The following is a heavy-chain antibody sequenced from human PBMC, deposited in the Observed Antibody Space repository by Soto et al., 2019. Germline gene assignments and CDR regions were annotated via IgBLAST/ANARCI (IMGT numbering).Heavy chain of an antibody. Sequence: ASVKVSCKASGYTFIDYYIHWVRQAPGQGLEWMGRINPNTGGTYYAQNFQAWVTMTRDTSLSTAYMELTRLRSDDTAVYYCARVNGDAPPRGMDVWGQGTTVTVSS. J-gene: IGHJ6*02. CDR3: ARVNGDAPPRGMDV. CDR1: GYTFIDYY. D-gene: IGHD2-8*01. CDR2: INPNTGGT. V-gene: IGHV1-2*04.